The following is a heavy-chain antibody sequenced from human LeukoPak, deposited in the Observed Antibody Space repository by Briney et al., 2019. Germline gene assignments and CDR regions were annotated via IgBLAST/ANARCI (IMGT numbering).Heavy chain of an antibody. Sequence: ASVKVSCKASGGTFSSYAISWVRQAPGKGLEWMGGSDPEDGETIYAQKFQGRVTMTEDTSTDTAYMELSSLRSEDTAVYYCATAKKYYYDSSGYRNDAFDIWGQETMVTVSS. V-gene: IGHV1-24*01. D-gene: IGHD3-22*01. J-gene: IGHJ3*02. CDR3: ATAKKYYYDSSGYRNDAFDI. CDR2: SDPEDGET. CDR1: GGTFSSYA.